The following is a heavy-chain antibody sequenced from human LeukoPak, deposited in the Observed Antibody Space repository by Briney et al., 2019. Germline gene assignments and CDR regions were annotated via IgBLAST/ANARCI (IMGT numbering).Heavy chain of an antibody. CDR2: IYSGGST. D-gene: IGHD1-26*01. J-gene: IGHJ4*02. CDR1: GFTVSSNY. Sequence: PGGSLRLSCAASGFTVSSNYMSWVRQAPEKGLGWVSVIYSGGSTYYADSVKGRFTISRDNSKNTLYLQMNSLRAEDTAVYYCARDQKATGGGYWGQGTLVTVSS. CDR3: ARDQKATGGGY. V-gene: IGHV3-66*01.